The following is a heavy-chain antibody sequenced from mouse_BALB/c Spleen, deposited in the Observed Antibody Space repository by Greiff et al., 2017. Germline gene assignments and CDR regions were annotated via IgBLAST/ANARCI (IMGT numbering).Heavy chain of an antibody. CDR1: GYTFTSYW. V-gene: IGHV1-7*01. D-gene: IGHD1-1*01. CDR3: ARVVATPFDY. J-gene: IGHJ2*01. Sequence: QVHVKQSGAELAKPGASVKMSCKASGYTFTSYWMHWVKQRPGQGLEWIGYINPSTGYTEYNQKFKDKATLTADKSSSTAYMQLSSLTSEDSAVYYCARVVATPFDYWGQGTTLTVSS. CDR2: INPSTGYT.